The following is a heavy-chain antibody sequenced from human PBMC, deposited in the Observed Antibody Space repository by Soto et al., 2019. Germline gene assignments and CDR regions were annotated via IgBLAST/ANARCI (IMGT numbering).Heavy chain of an antibody. CDR3: ARDSRYYDSSDYFDY. J-gene: IGHJ4*02. CDR1: GFTFSSYE. V-gene: IGHV3-48*03. CDR2: ISSSGSTI. Sequence: EVQLVESGGGLVQPGGSLRLSCAASGFTFSSYEMNWVRQAPGKGLECVSYISSSGSTIDYADSVKGRFTISRDNAQNSLYLQMNSLRAEDTAVYYCARDSRYYDSSDYFDYWGQGTLVTVSS. D-gene: IGHD3-22*01.